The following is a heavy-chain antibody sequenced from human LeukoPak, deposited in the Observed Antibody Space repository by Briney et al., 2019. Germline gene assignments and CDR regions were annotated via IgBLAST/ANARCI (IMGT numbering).Heavy chain of an antibody. J-gene: IGHJ4*02. V-gene: IGHV4-39*06. CDR1: GGSISSSSYY. Sequence: YPSETLSLTCTVSGGSISSSSYYWGWIRQPPGKGLEWIGSIYYSGSTYYNPSLKSRVTISVDTSKNQFPLKLSSVTAADTAVYYCVRDEGAIDYWGQGTLVTVSS. CDR3: VRDEGAIDY. CDR2: IYYSGST. D-gene: IGHD1-26*01.